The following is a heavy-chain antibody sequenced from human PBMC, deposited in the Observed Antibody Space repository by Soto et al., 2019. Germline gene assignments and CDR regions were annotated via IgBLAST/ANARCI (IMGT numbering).Heavy chain of an antibody. CDR3: ARAKSSVWYGKDSGMDV. D-gene: IGHD6-19*01. J-gene: IGHJ6*02. Sequence: ASVKVSCKASGYTFPNYGITWVRQAPGQGLERMGWISSYSGSTYYAQKFQGRVTLTLETSTSTTYMELRSLTSGDTAVYYCARAKSSVWYGKDSGMDVWGQGTTVTVSS. V-gene: IGHV1-18*01. CDR2: ISSYSGST. CDR1: GYTFPNYG.